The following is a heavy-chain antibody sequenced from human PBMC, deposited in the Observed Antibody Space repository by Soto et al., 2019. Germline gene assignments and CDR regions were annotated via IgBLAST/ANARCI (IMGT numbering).Heavy chain of an antibody. Sequence: QVQLQESGPGLVKPSQTLSLTCTVSGGSISSGDYFWSWIRQSPGKGLEWIGYISSIGSTYYNPSLKSRVSVSRDTSKNQFSLKLSAVTTTDTAVYYCARGLVIRPYYYHGMDVWGQWTTVTVSS. D-gene: IGHD3-9*01. CDR2: ISSIGST. CDR1: GGSISSGDYF. V-gene: IGHV4-30-4*01. CDR3: ARGLVIRPYYYHGMDV. J-gene: IGHJ6*02.